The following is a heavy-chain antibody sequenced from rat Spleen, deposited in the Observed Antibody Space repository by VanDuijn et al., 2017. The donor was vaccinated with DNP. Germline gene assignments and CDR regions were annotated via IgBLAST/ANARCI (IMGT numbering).Heavy chain of an antibody. J-gene: IGHJ2*01. V-gene: IGHV3-1*01. Sequence: EVQLQESGPGLVKPSQSLSLTCSVTGYSITNNYWAWIRKFPGNKMEWIGYINFSGRTGYNPSLKSRISITRDTSKNHFFLQLNSATTEDTATYYCARWTRYFDSWGQGVMVTVSS. D-gene: IGHD1-7*01. CDR2: INFSGRT. CDR1: GYSITNNY. CDR3: ARWTRYFDS.